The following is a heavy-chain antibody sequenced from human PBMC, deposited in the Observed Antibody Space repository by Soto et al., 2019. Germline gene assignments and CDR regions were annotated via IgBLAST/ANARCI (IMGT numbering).Heavy chain of an antibody. D-gene: IGHD4-17*01. CDR2: ISGSGGST. J-gene: IGHJ5*02. Sequence: GGSLRLSCAASGFTFSSYAMSWVRQAPGKGLEWVSAISGSGGSTYYADSVKGRFTISRDNSKNTLYLQMNSLRAEDTAVYYCAKAPTSGDYMPYSWFDPWGQGTLVTVSS. CDR3: AKAPTSGDYMPYSWFDP. V-gene: IGHV3-23*01. CDR1: GFTFSSYA.